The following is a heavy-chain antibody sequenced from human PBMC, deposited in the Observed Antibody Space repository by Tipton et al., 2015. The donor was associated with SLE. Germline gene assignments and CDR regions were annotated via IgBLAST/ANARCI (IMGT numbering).Heavy chain of an antibody. CDR2: IYYSGST. V-gene: IGHV4-39*07. Sequence: TLSLTCTVSGGSISSSSYYWGWIRQPPGKGLEWIGSIYYSGSTYYNPSLKSRVTISVDTSKNQLSLKLSSVTAADTAVYYCASRRDGRGTWFDPWGQGTLVTVSS. J-gene: IGHJ5*02. CDR3: ASRRDGRGTWFDP. CDR1: GGSISSSSYY. D-gene: IGHD3-10*01.